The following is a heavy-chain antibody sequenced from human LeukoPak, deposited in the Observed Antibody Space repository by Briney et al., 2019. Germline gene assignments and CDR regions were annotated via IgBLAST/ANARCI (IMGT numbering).Heavy chain of an antibody. CDR1: GFTFSSYA. Sequence: PGRSLRLSCAASGFTFSSYAMHWVRQAPGKGLEWVAVISYDGSNKYYADSVKGRFTISRDNSKNTLYLQMNSLRAEDRAVYYCARVGPIDYGDYPYYFDYGAQGTLVTVSS. J-gene: IGHJ4*02. CDR3: ARVGPIDYGDYPYYFDY. CDR2: ISYDGSNK. D-gene: IGHD4-17*01. V-gene: IGHV3-30-3*01.